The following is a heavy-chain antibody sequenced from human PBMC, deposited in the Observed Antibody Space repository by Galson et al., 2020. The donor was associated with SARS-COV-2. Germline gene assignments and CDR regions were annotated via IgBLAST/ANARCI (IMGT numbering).Heavy chain of an antibody. Sequence: GSLRLSCAASGFTFSSYGMHWVRQAPGKGLEWVAVIWYDGSNKYYADSVKGRFTISRDNSKNTLYLQMNSLRAEDTAVYYCARDLGVSSGHEEDGSDYWGQGTLVTVSS. CDR2: IWYDGSNK. J-gene: IGHJ4*02. D-gene: IGHD6-19*01. V-gene: IGHV3-33*01. CDR1: GFTFSSYG. CDR3: ARDLGVSSGHEEDGSDY.